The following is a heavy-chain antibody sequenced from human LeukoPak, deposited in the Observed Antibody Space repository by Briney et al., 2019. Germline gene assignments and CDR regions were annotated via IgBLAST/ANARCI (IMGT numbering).Heavy chain of an antibody. CDR2: IIPILGIA. D-gene: IGHD6-19*01. CDR1: GGTFSSYT. V-gene: IGHV1-69*04. J-gene: IGHJ6*02. CDR3: ARDYQAVAGTSYYHGMDV. Sequence: SVKVSCKASGGTFSSYTISWVRQAPGQGLEWMGRIIPILGIANYAQKFQGRVTITADKSTSTAYMELSSLRSEDTAVYYCARDYQAVAGTSYYHGMDVWGQGTTVTASS.